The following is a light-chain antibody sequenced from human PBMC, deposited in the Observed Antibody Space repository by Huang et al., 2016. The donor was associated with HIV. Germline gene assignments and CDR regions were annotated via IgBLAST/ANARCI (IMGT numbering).Light chain of an antibody. J-gene: IGKJ1*01. CDR1: QSLLHSDGKTY. CDR3: MQGIHSWT. Sequence: DIVMTQTPLSLSVTPGQPASISCKSSQSLLHSDGKTYLYWYLQKPGQSPQLLIYEVSSRVSGVPDRVGGSGSGTDFTLKISRVEAEDVGVYYCMQGIHSWTFGQGTKVEIK. CDR2: EVS. V-gene: IGKV2-29*02.